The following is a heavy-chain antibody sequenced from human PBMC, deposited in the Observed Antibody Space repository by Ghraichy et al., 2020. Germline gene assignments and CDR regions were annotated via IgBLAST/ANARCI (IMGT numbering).Heavy chain of an antibody. CDR3: ATDLGMNV. V-gene: IGHV3-33*01. Sequence: GGSLRLSCAASGFTFSSYGMHWVRQAPGKGLEWVAVICCDGSNKYYADSVKGRFTISRDNSKNTLYLQMNSLRAEDTAVYYCATDLGMNVWGQGTTVTVSS. J-gene: IGHJ6*02. CDR2: ICCDGSNK. CDR1: GFTFSSYG.